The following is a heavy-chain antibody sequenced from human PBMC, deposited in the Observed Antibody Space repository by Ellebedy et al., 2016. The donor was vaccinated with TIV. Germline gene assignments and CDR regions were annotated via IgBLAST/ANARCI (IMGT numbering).Heavy chain of an antibody. V-gene: IGHV1-18*01. D-gene: IGHD6-13*01. Sequence: AASVKVSCKASGYTFVSYAISWVRQAPGQGLEWMGWISAYSGDTNYAQKFQDRVTMTTDTSTSTAYMEVRSLISDDTAVYYCARDGPFATVGNGYDALDIWGQGTMVTVSS. CDR1: GYTFVSYA. CDR3: ARDGPFATVGNGYDALDI. J-gene: IGHJ3*02. CDR2: ISAYSGDT.